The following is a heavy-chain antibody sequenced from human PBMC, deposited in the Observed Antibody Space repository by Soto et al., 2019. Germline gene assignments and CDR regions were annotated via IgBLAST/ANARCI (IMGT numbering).Heavy chain of an antibody. CDR3: AREITMVRGVIDWFDP. Sequence: SSETLSPTCAVYGGAFSGYYLSWVRPPPGKGLEWIGEINHSGSTNYNPSLKSRVTISVDTSKNQFSLKLSSVTAADTAVYYCAREITMVRGVIDWFDPWGQGTLVTVSS. J-gene: IGHJ5*02. V-gene: IGHV4-34*01. D-gene: IGHD3-10*01. CDR1: GGAFSGYY. CDR2: INHSGST.